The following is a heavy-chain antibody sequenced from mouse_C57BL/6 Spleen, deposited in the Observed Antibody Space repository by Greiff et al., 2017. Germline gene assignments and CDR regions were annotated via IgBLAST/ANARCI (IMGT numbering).Heavy chain of an antibody. CDR3: ARHGSSPYYAMDY. D-gene: IGHD1-1*01. CDR1: GFNIKDYY. CDR2: IDPEDGET. J-gene: IGHJ4*01. Sequence: DVKLVESGAELVKPGASVKLSCTASGFNIKDYYMHWVKQRTEQGLEWIGRIDPEDGETKYAPKFQGKATITADTSSNTAYLQLSSLTYEDTAVYYCARHGSSPYYAMDYWGQGTSVTVSS. V-gene: IGHV14-2*01.